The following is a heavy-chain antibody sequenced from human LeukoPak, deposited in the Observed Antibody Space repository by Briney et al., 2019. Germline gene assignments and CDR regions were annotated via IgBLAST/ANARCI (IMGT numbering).Heavy chain of an antibody. CDR1: GGSFSGYY. CDR2: INHSGST. CDR3: ARSLVGPAAFDP. J-gene: IGHJ5*02. V-gene: IGHV4-34*01. Sequence: SETLSLTCAVYGGSFSGYYWSWIRQPPGKGLEWIGEINHSGSTNYNPSLKSRVTISVDTSKNQFSLKLSSVTAADTAVYYCARSLVGPAAFDPWGQGTLVTVSS. D-gene: IGHD2-2*01.